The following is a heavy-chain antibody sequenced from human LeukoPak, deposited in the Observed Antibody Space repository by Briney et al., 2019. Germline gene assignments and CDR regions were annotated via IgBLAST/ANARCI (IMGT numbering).Heavy chain of an antibody. CDR1: GYTFTSYA. V-gene: IGHV7-4-1*02. CDR2: INTNTGNP. CDR3: ARDQTVAGYYYYMDV. J-gene: IGHJ6*03. Sequence: GASVKVSCKASGYTFTSYAMNWVRQAPGQGLEWMGWINTNTGNPTYAQGFTGRFVFSLDTSVSTAYLQISSLKAEDTAVYYCARDQTVAGYYYYMDVWGKGTTVTVSS. D-gene: IGHD6-19*01.